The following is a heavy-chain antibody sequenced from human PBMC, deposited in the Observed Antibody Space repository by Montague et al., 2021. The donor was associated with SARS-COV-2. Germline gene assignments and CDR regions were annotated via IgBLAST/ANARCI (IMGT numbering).Heavy chain of an antibody. CDR2: INHSGST. Sequence: SETLSLTCAVYGGSSSGYYWSWIRQPPGKGLEWIGEINHSGSTNYNPSLKSRVTISVDTSKNQFSLKLSSVTAADTAVYYCARGRRILLWFGELLSGGDYYGMDVWGQGTTVTVSS. CDR3: ARGRRILLWFGELLSGGDYYGMDV. V-gene: IGHV4-34*01. J-gene: IGHJ6*02. D-gene: IGHD3-10*01. CDR1: GGSSSGYY.